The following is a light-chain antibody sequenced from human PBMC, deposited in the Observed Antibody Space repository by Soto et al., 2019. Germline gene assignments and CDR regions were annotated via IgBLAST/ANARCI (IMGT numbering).Light chain of an antibody. CDR2: EVR. CDR3: ISYRGSDASYV. CDR1: SSDVGGY. J-gene: IGLJ1*01. Sequence: QSALTQPPSASGSPGQSVTISCTGTSSDVGGYWYQQFPGKTPKLIIYEVRNRPSGVSFRFYGSKSGNAASRTISGLQAEDEADYCSISYRGSDASYVFGTGTKLTVL. V-gene: IGLV2-8*01.